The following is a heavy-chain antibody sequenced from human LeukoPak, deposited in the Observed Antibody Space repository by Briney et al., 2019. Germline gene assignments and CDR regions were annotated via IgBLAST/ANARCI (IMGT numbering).Heavy chain of an antibody. D-gene: IGHD1-26*01. CDR1: GFIFSSYS. CDR2: ISSSSSYI. Sequence: GGSLRLSCAASGFIFSSYSMNWVRQAPGKGLEWVSSISSSSSYIYYADSVKGRFTISRDNAKNSLYLQMNSLRAEDTAVYYCARDPERPTWELPRDDYWGQGTLVTVSS. V-gene: IGHV3-21*01. CDR3: ARDPERPTWELPRDDY. J-gene: IGHJ4*02.